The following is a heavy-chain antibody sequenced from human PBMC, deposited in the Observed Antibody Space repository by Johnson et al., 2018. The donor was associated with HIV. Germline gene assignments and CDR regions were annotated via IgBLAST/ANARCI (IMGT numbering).Heavy chain of an antibody. D-gene: IGHD3-22*01. CDR3: ARGYYYDSSGYFSDAFDI. J-gene: IGHJ3*02. V-gene: IGHV3-30-3*01. Sequence: QVQLVESGGGVVQPGRSLRLSCAASGFTFSSYAMHWVRQAPGKGLEWVAVISYDGSNKYYADSVKGRFTISRDNSKNTLSLQMNSLRAEDTAVYYCARGYYYDSSGYFSDAFDIWGQGTMVTVSS. CDR2: ISYDGSNK. CDR1: GFTFSSYA.